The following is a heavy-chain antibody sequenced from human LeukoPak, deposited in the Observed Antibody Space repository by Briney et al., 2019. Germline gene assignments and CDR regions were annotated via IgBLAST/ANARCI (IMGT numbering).Heavy chain of an antibody. V-gene: IGHV4-38-2*02. CDR2: IYHSGST. CDR3: ARDPRWHYYDSSGYRHDY. D-gene: IGHD3-22*01. CDR1: GYSISSGYY. Sequence: SETLSLTCTVSGYSISSGYYWGWIRPPPGKGLEWIGRIYHSGSTYYNPSLKSRVTISVDTSKNQFSLKLSSVTAADTAVYYCARDPRWHYYDSSGYRHDYGGQGTLVTVSA. J-gene: IGHJ4*02.